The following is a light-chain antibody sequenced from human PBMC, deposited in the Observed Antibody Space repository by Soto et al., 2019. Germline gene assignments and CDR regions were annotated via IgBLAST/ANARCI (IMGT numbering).Light chain of an antibody. CDR3: QQFGNSPT. Sequence: EIVLTQSPGTLSLSPGERATLSCRASQSVSSYLTWYQQKPGQAPRLLIYGASNRATGIPDRFTGSGSGTDFTLTISTPEPEDSAVYYCQQFGNSPTFGQGTKVEIK. V-gene: IGKV3-20*01. J-gene: IGKJ1*01. CDR2: GAS. CDR1: QSVSSY.